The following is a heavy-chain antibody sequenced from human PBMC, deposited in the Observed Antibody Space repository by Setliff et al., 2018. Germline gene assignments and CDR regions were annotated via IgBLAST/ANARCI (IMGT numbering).Heavy chain of an antibody. D-gene: IGHD3-16*01. CDR2: ISPNTGNV. V-gene: IGHV1-18*01. CDR3: ARGAVNWAAFNI. J-gene: IGHJ3*02. Sequence: ASVKVSCKASGYTFTDFGINWVRQAPGQGLEWMGWISPNTGNVYSAQRFQGRVTLTTDTSTSTAYMEVKSLTSDDTAIYYCARGAVNWAAFNIWGQGTMVTVSS. CDR1: GYTFTDFG.